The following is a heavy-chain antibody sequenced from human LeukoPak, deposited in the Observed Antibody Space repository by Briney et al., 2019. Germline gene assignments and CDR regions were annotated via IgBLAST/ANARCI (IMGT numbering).Heavy chain of an antibody. CDR1: GGSFSGYY. CDR2: INHSGST. V-gene: IGHV4-34*01. Sequence: PSETLSLTCAVYGGSFSGYYWSWIRQPPGKGLEWIGEINHSGSTNYNPSLKSRVTISVDTSKNQFSLKLSSVTAADTAVYYCARTRVWFGDVDYWGQGTLVTVSS. CDR3: ARTRVWFGDVDY. D-gene: IGHD3-10*01. J-gene: IGHJ4*02.